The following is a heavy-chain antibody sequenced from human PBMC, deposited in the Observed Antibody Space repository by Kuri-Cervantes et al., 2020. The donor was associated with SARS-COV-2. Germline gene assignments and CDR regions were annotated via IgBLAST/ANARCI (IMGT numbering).Heavy chain of an antibody. CDR2: IIPIFGTA. Sequence: SVKVSCKASGYTFSSYGISWVRQAPGQGLEWMGGIIPIFGTANYAQKFQGRVTITTDESTSTAYMELSSLRSEDTAVYYCARGITIFGVVMDLGWFDPWGQGTLVTVSS. CDR3: ARGITIFGVVMDLGWFDP. D-gene: IGHD3-3*01. V-gene: IGHV1-69*05. CDR1: GYTFSSYG. J-gene: IGHJ5*02.